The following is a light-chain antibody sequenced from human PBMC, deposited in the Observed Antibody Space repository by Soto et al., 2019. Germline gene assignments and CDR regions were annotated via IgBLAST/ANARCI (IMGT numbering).Light chain of an antibody. Sequence: QSVSESPGKTVTISCTRSSGSIASNYVQWYQQRPGSSPTTVIYEDNQRPSGVPDRFSGSIDSSSNSASLTISGLKTEDEADYCCQSYDSSNHVVFGGGTKLTVL. CDR3: QSYDSSNHVV. V-gene: IGLV6-57*01. J-gene: IGLJ2*01. CDR2: EDN. CDR1: SGSIASNY.